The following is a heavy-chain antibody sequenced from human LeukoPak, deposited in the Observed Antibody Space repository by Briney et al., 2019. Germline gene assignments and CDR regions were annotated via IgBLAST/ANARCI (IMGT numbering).Heavy chain of an antibody. V-gene: IGHV4-38-2*01. J-gene: IGHJ4*02. CDR1: GYSISSGYY. Sequence: SETLSLTCAVSGYSISSGYYWGWIRQPPGKGLEWIGSIYHSGSTYYNPSLKSRVTISVDTSKNQFSLKLSSVTAADTAVYYCARLTVVPAARIGYWGQGTLVTVSS. D-gene: IGHD2-2*01. CDR2: IYHSGST. CDR3: ARLTVVPAARIGY.